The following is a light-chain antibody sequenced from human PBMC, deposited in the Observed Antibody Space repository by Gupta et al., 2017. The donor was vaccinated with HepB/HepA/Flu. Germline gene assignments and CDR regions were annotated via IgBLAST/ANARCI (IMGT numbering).Light chain of an antibody. CDR2: DTS. Sequence: EIVVTQPPHTLSLSPGEKATLSCRASHSVTSPSLASYQHKPGQAPRLLIYDTSRRAAGSPDMFGGGGSGTDFTLTITRLEPEDFAVYYCQQFSSSYIFGQGTKLEIK. J-gene: IGKJ2*01. CDR3: QQFSSSYI. CDR1: HSVTSPS. V-gene: IGKV3-20*01.